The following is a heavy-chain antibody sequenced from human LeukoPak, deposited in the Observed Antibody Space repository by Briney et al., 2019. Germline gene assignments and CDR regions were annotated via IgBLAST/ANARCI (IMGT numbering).Heavy chain of an antibody. D-gene: IGHD1-26*01. CDR3: ARILSEWELLDYYYYGMDV. CDR2: IIPIFGTA. V-gene: IGHV1-69*13. J-gene: IGHJ6*02. CDR1: GGTFSSYA. Sequence: ASVKVSCKASGGTFSSYAISWVRQAPGQGLEWMGGIIPIFGTANYAQKFQGRVTITADESTSTAYMELSSLRSEDTAVYYCARILSEWELLDYYYYGMDVWGQGTTVTVSS.